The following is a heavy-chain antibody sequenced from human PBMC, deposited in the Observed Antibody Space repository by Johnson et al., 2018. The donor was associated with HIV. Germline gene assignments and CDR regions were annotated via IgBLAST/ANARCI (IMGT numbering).Heavy chain of an antibody. J-gene: IGHJ3*02. Sequence: QVQLVESGGGVVQPGRSLRLSCAASGFTFSSYAMHWVRQAPGKGMEWVAVISYDGSNQYYADSVKGRFTISRDNSKNTLYLQLNSLRAEDTAVYYCARRGRRADDAFDIWGQGTMVTVSS. CDR3: ARRGRRADDAFDI. CDR1: GFTFSSYA. V-gene: IGHV3-30*04. D-gene: IGHD3-16*01. CDR2: ISYDGSNQ.